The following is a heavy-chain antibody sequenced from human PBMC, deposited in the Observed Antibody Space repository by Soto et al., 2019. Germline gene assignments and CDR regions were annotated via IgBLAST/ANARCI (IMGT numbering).Heavy chain of an antibody. D-gene: IGHD3-10*01. Sequence: EVQLLESGGGVVQPGGSLRLSCEASGFTFDNFAMNWARQPPGKGLEWVSSISGSGRSTYYTDSVKGRFTISRDNAKHTLSLQMKSLRGEDTATYFCVKGDRGDRLGEIWTPDDGFDVWGQGTLVAISS. CDR1: GFTFDNFA. CDR2: ISGSGRST. J-gene: IGHJ3*01. V-gene: IGHV3-23*01. CDR3: VKGDRGDRLGEIWTPDDGFDV.